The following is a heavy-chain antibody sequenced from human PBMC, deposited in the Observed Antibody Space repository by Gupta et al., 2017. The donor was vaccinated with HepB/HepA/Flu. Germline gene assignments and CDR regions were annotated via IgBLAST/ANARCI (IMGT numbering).Heavy chain of an antibody. V-gene: IGHV3-30-3*01. D-gene: IGHD4-11*01. Sequence: QVQLVASGGGVVQPGRSLRLSCAASGFTFSSYAMHWVRQAPGKGLEWVAVISYDGSNKYYADSVKGRFTISRDNSKNTLYLQMNSLRAEDTAVYYCARSWDYNFDYWGQGTLVTVSS. CDR1: GFTFSSYA. J-gene: IGHJ4*02. CDR2: ISYDGSNK. CDR3: ARSWDYNFDY.